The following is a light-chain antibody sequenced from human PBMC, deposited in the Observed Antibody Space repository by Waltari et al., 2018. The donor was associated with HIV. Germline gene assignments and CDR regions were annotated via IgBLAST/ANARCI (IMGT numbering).Light chain of an antibody. CDR3: QESFTSSIP. CDR2: RAS. Sequence: DIQMTQSPSSLSASVGDTVSITCRATQKSNKFLNWYRNRGGEAPYLLFWRASSLQTVLQPRFSGRAAGTNFTLTIGGLQPVDLATYFCQESFTSSIPFGPGTRLE. V-gene: IGKV1-39*01. CDR1: QKSNKF. J-gene: IGKJ5*01.